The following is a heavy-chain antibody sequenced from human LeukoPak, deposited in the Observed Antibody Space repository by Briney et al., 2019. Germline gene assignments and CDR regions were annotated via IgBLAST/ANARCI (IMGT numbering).Heavy chain of an antibody. Sequence: GGSLRLSYAASGFTFSSYGMHWVRQAPGKGLEWVAVIWYVGSNKYYADSVKGRFTISKDNSKNTLYLEMNNLRAADTAVYYCAKDHYYYGSGNQLDFWGQGTLVTVSS. V-gene: IGHV3-33*06. D-gene: IGHD3-10*01. CDR1: GFTFSSYG. CDR2: IWYVGSNK. J-gene: IGHJ4*02. CDR3: AKDHYYYGSGNQLDF.